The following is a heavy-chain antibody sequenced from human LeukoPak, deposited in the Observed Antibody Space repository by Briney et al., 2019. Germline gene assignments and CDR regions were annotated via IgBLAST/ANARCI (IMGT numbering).Heavy chain of an antibody. D-gene: IGHD6-19*01. J-gene: IGHJ4*02. CDR1: GGTFSSYA. Sequence: ASVKVFCKASGGTFSSYAISCVRQAPGQGLEWMGGIIPIFGTANYAQKFQGRVTITADESTSTAYMELSSLRSEDTAVYYCASSVSSGWYAVDYWGQGTLVTVSS. CDR2: IIPIFGTA. CDR3: ASSVSSGWYAVDY. V-gene: IGHV1-69*13.